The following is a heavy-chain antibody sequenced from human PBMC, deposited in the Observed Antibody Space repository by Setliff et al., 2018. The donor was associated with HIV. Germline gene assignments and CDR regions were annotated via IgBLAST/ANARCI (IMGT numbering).Heavy chain of an antibody. CDR2: IYYSGST. D-gene: IGHD3-22*01. J-gene: IGHJ5*02. Sequence: SETLSLTCTVSGGSISNSRYYWSWIRQPPGKGLEWIGSIYYSGSTYYNPSLTRRVTISVDTSKNQFSLKLSSVTAADAAVYYCASRVYYYDSSGYLREEGFDPWGQGTLVTVSS. CDR1: GGSISNSRYY. V-gene: IGHV4-39*01. CDR3: ASRVYYYDSSGYLREEGFDP.